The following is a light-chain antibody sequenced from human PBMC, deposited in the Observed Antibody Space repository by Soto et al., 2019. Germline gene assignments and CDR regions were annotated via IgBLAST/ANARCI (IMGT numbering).Light chain of an antibody. CDR3: AVWDDSLNGPV. V-gene: IGLV1-44*01. J-gene: IGLJ3*02. CDR2: SDN. Sequence: SVLTQPPSASGTPGQRVTISCSGGASNIGRNTVNWYQDLPGTAPKLLISSDNKRPSGVPDRFSGSKSGTSASLAISGLQSEDEADYYCAVWDDSLNGPVFGGGTKVTVL. CDR1: ASNIGRNT.